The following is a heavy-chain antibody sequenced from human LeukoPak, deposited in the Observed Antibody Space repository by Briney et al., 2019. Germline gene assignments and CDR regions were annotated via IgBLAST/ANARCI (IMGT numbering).Heavy chain of an antibody. CDR3: ARYLSSGWSDY. CDR2: IHNSGST. CDR1: GGSISSYH. D-gene: IGHD6-19*01. J-gene: IGHJ4*02. Sequence: SETLSLTCSVSGGSISSYHWSWIRQPPGKGLEWIGYIHNSGSTRDNPSLKSRVTISVDTSKNQFSLRLSSVTAADTAVYYCARYLSSGWSDYWGQGTPVTVSS. V-gene: IGHV4-59*08.